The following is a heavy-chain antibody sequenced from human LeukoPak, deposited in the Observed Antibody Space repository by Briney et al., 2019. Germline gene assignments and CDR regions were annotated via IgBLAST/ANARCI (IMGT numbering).Heavy chain of an antibody. CDR1: GYTLTELS. CDR2: FDPEDGET. CDR3: ATVASSSWYEIDY. Sequence: ASVKVSCRVSGYTLTELSMHWVRQAPGKGLEWMGGFDPEDGETIYAQKFQGRVTMTEDTSTDTAYMELSSLRSEDTAVYYCATVASSSWYEIDYWGQGTLVTVSS. J-gene: IGHJ4*02. D-gene: IGHD6-13*01. V-gene: IGHV1-24*01.